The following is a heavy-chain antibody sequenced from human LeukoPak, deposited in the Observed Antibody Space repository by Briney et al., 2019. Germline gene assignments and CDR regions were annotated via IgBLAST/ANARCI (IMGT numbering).Heavy chain of an antibody. J-gene: IGHJ1*01. CDR2: IYHSGST. D-gene: IGHD4-17*01. V-gene: IGHV4-38-2*01. Sequence: PSETLSLTCAVSGYSISSGYYWGWIRQPPGKGLEWIGSIYHSGSTYYNPSLKSRVTISVDTSKNQFSLKLSPVTAADTAVYYCASPSFPTVTMVYFQHWGQGTLVTVSS. CDR1: GYSISSGYY. CDR3: ASPSFPTVTMVYFQH.